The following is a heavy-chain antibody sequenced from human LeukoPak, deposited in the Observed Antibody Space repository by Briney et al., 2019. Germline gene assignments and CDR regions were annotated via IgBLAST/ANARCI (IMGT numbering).Heavy chain of an antibody. Sequence: GASVKVSCKASGYTFTSHGISWVRQAPGQGLEWMGWISVYNGNTNYAQKLQGRVTMTTDTSTSTAYMELRSLRSDDTAVYYCARGVKYYYDSSGYSPEGFDYWGQGTLVTVSS. D-gene: IGHD3-22*01. CDR2: ISVYNGNT. CDR3: ARGVKYYYDSSGYSPEGFDY. V-gene: IGHV1-18*01. CDR1: GYTFTSHG. J-gene: IGHJ4*02.